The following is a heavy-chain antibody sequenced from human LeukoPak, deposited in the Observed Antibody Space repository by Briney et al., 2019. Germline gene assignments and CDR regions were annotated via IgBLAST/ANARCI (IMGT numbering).Heavy chain of an antibody. V-gene: IGHV3-74*01. Sequence: GGSLRLSCAPSGFTFSRNWMYWVRQAPGKGLVWVSRINIDGSSTSYADSVKGRFTISRDNAKNTLYLQMNSLRAEDTAVYYCASGSGSYFPGYWGKGTLVTVSS. CDR2: INIDGSST. CDR1: GFTFSRNW. CDR3: ASGSGSYFPGY. J-gene: IGHJ4*02. D-gene: IGHD3-10*01.